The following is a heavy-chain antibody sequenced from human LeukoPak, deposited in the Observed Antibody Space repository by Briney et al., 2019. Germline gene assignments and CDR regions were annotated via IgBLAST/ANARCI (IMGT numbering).Heavy chain of an antibody. CDR3: ARGAGLYYFDY. D-gene: IGHD6-13*01. Sequence: ASVKVSCKASGYTFTSYAMHWVRQAPGQRLEWMGWINAGKGNTKYSQKFQGRVTITRDTSASTAYMELSSLRSEDAAVYYCARGAGLYYFDYWGQGTLVTVSS. CDR2: INAGKGNT. V-gene: IGHV1-3*01. CDR1: GYTFTSYA. J-gene: IGHJ4*02.